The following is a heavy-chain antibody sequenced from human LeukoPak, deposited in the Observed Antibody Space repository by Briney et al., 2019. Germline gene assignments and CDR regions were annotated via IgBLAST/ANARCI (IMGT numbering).Heavy chain of an antibody. CDR2: IWYDGSNK. CDR1: GFTFSSYG. Sequence: GGSLRLSCAASGFTFSSYGMHWVRQAPGKGLEWVAVIWYDGSNKYYADSVKGRFTISRDNSKNTLYLQMNSLRAEDTAVYYCARGGASSGWTYWGQGTLVTVSS. CDR3: ARGGASSGWTY. D-gene: IGHD6-19*01. J-gene: IGHJ4*02. V-gene: IGHV3-33*01.